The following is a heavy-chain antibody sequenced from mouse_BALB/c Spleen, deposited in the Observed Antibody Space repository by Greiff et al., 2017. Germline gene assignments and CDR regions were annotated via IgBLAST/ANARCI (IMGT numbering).Heavy chain of an antibody. CDR1: GFTFSSYG. CDR2: INSNGGST. V-gene: IGHV5-6-3*01. J-gene: IGHJ4*01. D-gene: IGHD1-2*01. CDR3: ARDGHYYGYGAMDY. Sequence: EVNVVESGGGLVQPGGSLKLSCAASGFTFSSYGMSWVRQTPDKRLELVATINSNGGSTYYPDSVKGRFTISRDNAKNTLYLQMSSLKSEDTAMYYCARDGHYYGYGAMDYWGQGTSVTVSS.